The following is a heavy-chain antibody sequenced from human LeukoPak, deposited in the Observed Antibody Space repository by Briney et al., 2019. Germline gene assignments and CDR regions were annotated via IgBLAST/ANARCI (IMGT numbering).Heavy chain of an antibody. Sequence: GGSLRLSCAASGFTFSSYGMHWVRQAPGKGLEWVAFIRYGGSNKYYADSVKGRFTISRDNSKNTLYLQMNSLRAEDTAVYYCAKDGFGEFCDYWGQGTLVTVSS. CDR3: AKDGFGEFCDY. V-gene: IGHV3-30*02. J-gene: IGHJ4*02. D-gene: IGHD3-10*01. CDR1: GFTFSSYG. CDR2: IRYGGSNK.